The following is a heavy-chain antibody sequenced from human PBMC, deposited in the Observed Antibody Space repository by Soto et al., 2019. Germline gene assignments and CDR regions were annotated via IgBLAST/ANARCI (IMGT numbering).Heavy chain of an antibody. V-gene: IGHV1-18*01. CDR3: ARHGEAPHPPVTGYSYFYMDV. Sequence: QIQLVQSGAEVKKPGASVKVSCKASGYTFTSYDISWVRQAPGQGLEWMGWISAYNGNTNYAQKLQDRVTMTTDTSTSTAYMELRSLRSDDTAVYYCARHGEAPHPPVTGYSYFYMDVWGRGTTVTVSS. D-gene: IGHD4-4*01. J-gene: IGHJ6*03. CDR1: GYTFTSYD. CDR2: ISAYNGNT.